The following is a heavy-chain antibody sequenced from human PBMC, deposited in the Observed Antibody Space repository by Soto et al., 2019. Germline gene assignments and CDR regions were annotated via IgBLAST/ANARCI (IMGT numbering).Heavy chain of an antibody. D-gene: IGHD2-21*02. V-gene: IGHV3-30*18. CDR1: GFTFSSYG. Sequence: QVQLVESGGGVVQPGRSLRLSCAASGFTFSSYGMHWVRQAPGKGLEWAAVISYDGSNKYYADPVKGRFTISRDNSKNTLYLQMNSLRAEDTAVYYCAKGHIVVVTADLFDYWGQGTLVTVSS. CDR3: AKGHIVVVTADLFDY. J-gene: IGHJ4*02. CDR2: ISYDGSNK.